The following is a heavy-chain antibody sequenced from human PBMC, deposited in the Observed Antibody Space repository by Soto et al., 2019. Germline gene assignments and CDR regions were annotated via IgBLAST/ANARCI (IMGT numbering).Heavy chain of an antibody. CDR2: IKQDGSEK. Sequence: GGSLRLSCAASGFTFSSYWMSWVRQAPGKGLEWVANIKQDGSEKYYVDSVKGRFTISRDNAKNSLYLQMNSLRAEDTAVYYCAREVAAAGTIYYYMDVWGKGTTVTVSS. V-gene: IGHV3-7*01. J-gene: IGHJ6*03. CDR1: GFTFSSYW. CDR3: AREVAAAGTIYYYMDV. D-gene: IGHD6-13*01.